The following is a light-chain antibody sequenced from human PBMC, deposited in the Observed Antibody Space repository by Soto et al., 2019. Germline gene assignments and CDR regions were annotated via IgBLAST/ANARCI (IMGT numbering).Light chain of an antibody. CDR2: EVS. Sequence: QSALTQPASVSGSPGQSITISCTGTSNDVGGYNYVSWYQQHPGKAPKLMIYEVSNRPSGISHRFSGSKSGNTASLTISGLQAEDEADYYCSSHTTTSTVLFGGGTKLTVL. CDR3: SSHTTTSTVL. J-gene: IGLJ2*01. CDR1: SNDVGGYNY. V-gene: IGLV2-14*01.